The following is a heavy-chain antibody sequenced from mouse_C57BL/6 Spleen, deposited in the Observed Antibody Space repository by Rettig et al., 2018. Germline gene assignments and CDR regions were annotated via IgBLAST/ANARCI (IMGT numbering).Heavy chain of an antibody. J-gene: IGHJ1*03. V-gene: IGHV14-2*01. CDR3: AKGYFDV. CDR2: IDPEDGET. Sequence: WIGRIDPEDGETKYAPKFQGKATITADTSSNTAYLQLSSLTSEDTAVYYCAKGYFDVWGTGTTVTVSS.